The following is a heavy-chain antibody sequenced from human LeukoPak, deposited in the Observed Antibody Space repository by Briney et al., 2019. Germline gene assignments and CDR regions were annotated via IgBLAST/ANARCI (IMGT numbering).Heavy chain of an antibody. CDR3: ARVTGYMTEDYFDY. Sequence: ASVKVSCKASGYTFTSYYMHWVRQAPGQGREWMGIINPSGGSTSYAQKFQGRVTMTRDMSTSTVYMELSSLSSVTAADTAVYYCARVTGYMTEDYFDYWDQGTLITVSS. V-gene: IGHV1-46*01. J-gene: IGHJ4*02. CDR1: GYTFTSYY. CDR2: INPSGGST. D-gene: IGHD6-13*01.